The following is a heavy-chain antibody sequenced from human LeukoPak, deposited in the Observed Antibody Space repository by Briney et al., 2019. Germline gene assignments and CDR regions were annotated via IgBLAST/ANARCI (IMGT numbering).Heavy chain of an antibody. Sequence: ASVKVSCKASGYTFTGYYMHWVRQAPGQGLEWIGWINPNSGGTNYAQKFQGRVTMTRDTSISTAYMELSRLRSDDTAVYYCARDIVVVPAAIPAWGQGTLVTVSS. CDR3: ARDIVVVPAAIPA. D-gene: IGHD2-2*02. CDR2: INPNSGGT. J-gene: IGHJ5*02. V-gene: IGHV1-2*02. CDR1: GYTFTGYY.